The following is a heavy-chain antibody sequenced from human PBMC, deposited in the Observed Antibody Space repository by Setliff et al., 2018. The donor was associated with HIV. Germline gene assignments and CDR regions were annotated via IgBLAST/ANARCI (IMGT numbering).Heavy chain of an antibody. CDR1: GYTFTSYY. CDR2: INPSGGST. J-gene: IGHJ4*02. V-gene: IGHV1-46*01. Sequence: GASVKVSCKASGYTFTSYYMHWVRQAPGQGLEWMGIINPSGGSTSYAQKFQERVTITRDMSTSTAYMELSSLRSEDTAVYYCAVGYYYDSSGYWPNYWGQGTLVTVSS. CDR3: AVGYYYDSSGYWPNY. D-gene: IGHD3-22*01.